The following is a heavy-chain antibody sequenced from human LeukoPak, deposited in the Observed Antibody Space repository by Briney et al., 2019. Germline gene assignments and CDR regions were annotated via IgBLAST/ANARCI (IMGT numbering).Heavy chain of an antibody. CDR1: GFTFTAYA. CDR2: ISGDGGTT. V-gene: IGHV3-23*01. Sequence: GGSLRLSCTASGFTFTAYAMTWVRQAPGKGLEWVSEISGDGGTTSYADSVKGRFTVSRDNSKTTVYLQMNSLRAEDTAVYFWARDPRGYTGYDSRGPDTYSFDPWGQGTLVTVSS. D-gene: IGHD5-12*01. J-gene: IGHJ5*02. CDR3: ARDPRGYTGYDSRGPDTYSFDP.